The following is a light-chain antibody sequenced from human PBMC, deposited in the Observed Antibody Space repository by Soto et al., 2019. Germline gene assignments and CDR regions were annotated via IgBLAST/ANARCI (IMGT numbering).Light chain of an antibody. CDR3: NSYTSSSTWA. CDR2: DVS. CDR1: SSDVGSYNY. Sequence: QSALTQPASVSGSPGQSITISCTGTSSDVGSYNYVSWYQQHPGKAPKLMIYDVSNRPSGVSDRFSGSKSGNTASLTISGLQREDEAYYYCNSYTSSSTWAFGGGTKVTVL. J-gene: IGLJ3*02. V-gene: IGLV2-14*01.